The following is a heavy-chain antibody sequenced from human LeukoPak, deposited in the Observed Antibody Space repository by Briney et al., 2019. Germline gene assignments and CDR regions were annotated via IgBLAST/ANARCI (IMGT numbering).Heavy chain of an antibody. V-gene: IGHV3-20*03. CDR1: VLTFDDYG. J-gene: IGHJ4*02. CDR3: ARGTLKASPTDTDY. D-gene: IGHD2-21*01. CDR2: INWNGGST. Sequence: GGSLRLSYAVWVLTFDDYGMEWVSQAPGRGLEWVSGINWNGGSTGYADSVKGRFTISRDNAKNSLYLQMNSLRAEDTALYCCARGTLKASPTDTDYWGQGTLVTVSS.